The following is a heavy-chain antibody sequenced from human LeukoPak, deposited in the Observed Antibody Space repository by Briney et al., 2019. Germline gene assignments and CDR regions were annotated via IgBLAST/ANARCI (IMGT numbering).Heavy chain of an antibody. V-gene: IGHV4-4*07. Sequence: SETLSLTCTVSGGSISSYYWSWIRQPAGKGLEWIRRIYTSGSTNYNPSLKSRVTMSVDTSKNQFSLKLSSVTAADTAVYYCAREYKQWLVPFYWGQGTLVTVSS. CDR3: AREYKQWLVPFY. CDR2: IYTSGST. J-gene: IGHJ4*02. CDR1: GGSISSYY. D-gene: IGHD6-19*01.